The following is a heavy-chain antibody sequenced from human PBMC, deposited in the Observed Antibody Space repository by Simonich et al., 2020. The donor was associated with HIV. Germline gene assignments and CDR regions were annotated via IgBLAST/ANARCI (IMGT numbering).Heavy chain of an antibody. CDR1: GYTFTGYY. CDR2: INPNRGGT. CDR3: ARILPIKIIDSDAFDI. Sequence: QVQLVQSGAEVKKPGASVKVSCKASGYTFTGYYMHWVRQAPGQGLEWMGWINPNRGGTNSEQKFQGRVTMTRDPSISTAYMELSRLRSDDTAVYYCARILPIKIIDSDAFDIWGQGTMVTVSS. V-gene: IGHV1-2*02. J-gene: IGHJ3*02.